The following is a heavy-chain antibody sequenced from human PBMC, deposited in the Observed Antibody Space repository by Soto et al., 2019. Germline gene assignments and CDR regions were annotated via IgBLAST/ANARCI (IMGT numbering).Heavy chain of an antibody. D-gene: IGHD1-26*01. CDR3: ARPPSGGGSPLLN. CDR1: GGTFSSYA. J-gene: IGHJ4*02. CDR2: IIPIFGTA. Sequence: GASVKVSCKASGGTFSSYAISWVRQAPGQGLEWMGGIIPIFGTANYAQKFQGRVTITADESTSTAYMELSSLRSEDTAVYYCARPPSGGGSPLLNWGQGTLVTVSS. V-gene: IGHV1-69*13.